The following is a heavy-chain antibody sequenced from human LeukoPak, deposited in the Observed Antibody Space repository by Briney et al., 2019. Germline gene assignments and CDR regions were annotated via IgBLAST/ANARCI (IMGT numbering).Heavy chain of an antibody. CDR2: IYTSGST. D-gene: IGHD3-10*01. V-gene: IGHV4-61*02. J-gene: IGHJ4*02. Sequence: SETLSLTCTVSGGSISSGSYYWSWIRQPAGKGLEWIGRIYTSGSTNYNPSLKSRVTMSVDTSKNQFSLKLSSVTAADTAVYYCARGPNYYGSGSPPFDYWGQGTLVTVSS. CDR1: GGSISSGSYY. CDR3: ARGPNYYGSGSPPFDY.